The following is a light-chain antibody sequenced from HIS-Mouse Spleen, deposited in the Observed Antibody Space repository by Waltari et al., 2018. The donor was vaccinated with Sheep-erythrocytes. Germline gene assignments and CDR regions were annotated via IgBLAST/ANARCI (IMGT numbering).Light chain of an antibody. J-gene: IGLJ2*01. CDR2: QDS. V-gene: IGLV3-1*01. Sequence: SYELTQPPSVSVSPGQTASITCSGDKLGDKYACWYQQKPGQSPVLVIYQDSKRPSGIPARFSGSRSGNTATLTISGTQAMDEADYYCQAWDSSIVVFGGGTKLTVL. CDR1: KLGDKY. CDR3: QAWDSSIVV.